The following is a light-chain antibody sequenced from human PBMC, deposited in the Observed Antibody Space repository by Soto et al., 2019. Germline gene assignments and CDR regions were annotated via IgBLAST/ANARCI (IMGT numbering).Light chain of an antibody. V-gene: IGKV2-28*01. CDR2: LGS. CDR3: MQAVQAPLT. CDR1: QSLLHYNGYNY. J-gene: IGKJ2*01. Sequence: DIVMTQSPVSLPVTPGEPASISCRSSQSLLHYNGYNYLDWYLQKPGQSPQLLIYLGSNRASGVPDRFSGSGSGPEFTLQINRVEAEDVGVYYCMQAVQAPLTFGQGTKLEIK.